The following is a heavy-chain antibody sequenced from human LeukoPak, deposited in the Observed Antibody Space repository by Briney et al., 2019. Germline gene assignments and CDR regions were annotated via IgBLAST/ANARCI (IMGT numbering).Heavy chain of an antibody. Sequence: GGSLRLSCAASGFTVSSNYMSWVRQAPGKGLEWVSVIYSGGSTYYADSVKGRFTISRDNSKNTLYLQMNSLRAEDTAVYYCARGLYCSSTSCTRDYWGQGTLVTASS. CDR1: GFTVSSNY. J-gene: IGHJ4*02. CDR2: IYSGGST. D-gene: IGHD2-2*01. V-gene: IGHV3-66*01. CDR3: ARGLYCSSTSCTRDY.